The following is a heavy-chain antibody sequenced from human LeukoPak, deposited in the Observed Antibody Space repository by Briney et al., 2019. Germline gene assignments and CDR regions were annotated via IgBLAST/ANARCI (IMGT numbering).Heavy chain of an antibody. Sequence: PGGSLRLSCAASGFTFSNAWMSWVRQAPGKGLEWIGYIYYSGSTNYNPSLKSRVTISVDTSKNQFSLKLSSVTAADTTVYYCARDRDPFGFDIWGQGTMVTVSS. CDR1: GFTFSNAW. J-gene: IGHJ3*02. D-gene: IGHD3-3*01. V-gene: IGHV4-59*12. CDR2: IYYSGST. CDR3: ARDRDPFGFDI.